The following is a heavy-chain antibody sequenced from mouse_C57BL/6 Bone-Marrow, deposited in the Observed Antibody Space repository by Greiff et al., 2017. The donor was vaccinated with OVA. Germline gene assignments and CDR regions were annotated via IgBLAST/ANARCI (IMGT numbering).Heavy chain of an antibody. J-gene: IGHJ3*01. V-gene: IGHV1-59*01. CDR3: ARDDGYSAWFAY. D-gene: IGHD2-3*01. CDR2: IDPSDSYT. CDR1: GYTFTSYW. Sequence: QVQLQQPGAELVRPGPSVKLSCKASGYTFTSYWMHWVKQRPGQGLEWIGVIDPSDSYTNYNQKFKGKATLTVDTSSSTAYMQLRSLTSEESAVYDCARDDGYSAWFAYWGQGTLVTVSA.